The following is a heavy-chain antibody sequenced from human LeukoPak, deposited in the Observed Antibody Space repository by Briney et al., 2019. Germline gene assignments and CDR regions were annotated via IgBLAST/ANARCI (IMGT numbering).Heavy chain of an antibody. V-gene: IGHV4-34*01. CDR1: GGSFSGYY. CDR2: INHSGST. Sequence: SETLSLTCAVYGGSFSGYYWSWIRQPPGKGLEWIGEINHSGSTNYNPSLKSRVTISVDTSKNQFSLKLSSVTAADTAVYYCATAAGYCSSTSCYTFDYWGQGTLVTVSS. J-gene: IGHJ4*02. D-gene: IGHD2-2*02. CDR3: ATAAGYCSSTSCYTFDY.